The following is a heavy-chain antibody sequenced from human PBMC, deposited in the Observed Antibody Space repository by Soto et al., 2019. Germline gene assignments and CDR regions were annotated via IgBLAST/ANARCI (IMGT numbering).Heavy chain of an antibody. D-gene: IGHD3-10*01. Sequence: SETLSLTCAVYGGSFSGYYWSWIRQPPGKGLEWIGEINHSGSTNYNPSLKSRVTISVDTSKNQFSLKLSSVTAADTAVYYCARGHGLLWFGELSGKYYYSGMDVWGQGTTVTVSS. CDR2: INHSGST. V-gene: IGHV4-34*01. J-gene: IGHJ6*02. CDR3: ARGHGLLWFGELSGKYYYSGMDV. CDR1: GGSFSGYY.